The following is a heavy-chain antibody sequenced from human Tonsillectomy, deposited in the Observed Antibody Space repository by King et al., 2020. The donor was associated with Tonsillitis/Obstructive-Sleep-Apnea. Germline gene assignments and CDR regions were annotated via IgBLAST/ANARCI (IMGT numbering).Heavy chain of an antibody. CDR3: AREGSGAGGEQWLVLYYFDY. V-gene: IGHV4-4*07. Sequence: VQLQESGPGLVKPSETLSLTCTVSGGSISSYYWSWIRQPAGKGLEWIGRIYTSGSTNYNPSLKSRVTMSVDTSKNQFSLKLSSVTAADTAVYYCAREGSGAGGEQWLVLYYFDYWGQGPLVTVSS. J-gene: IGHJ4*02. CDR1: GGSISSYY. CDR2: IYTSGST. D-gene: IGHD6-19*01.